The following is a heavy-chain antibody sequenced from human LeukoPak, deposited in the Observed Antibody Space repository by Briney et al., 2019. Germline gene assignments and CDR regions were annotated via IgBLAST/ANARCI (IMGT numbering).Heavy chain of an antibody. CDR3: ARGRGYCSSTSCYKYYYYMDV. CDR1: GGSFSSYY. CDR2: INHSGST. J-gene: IGHJ6*03. V-gene: IGHV4-34*01. Sequence: NPSETLSLTCAVYGGSFSSYYWSWIRKPPGKGLEWIGEINHSGSTNYNPSLKSRVTISVDTSKNQFSLKLSSVTAADTAVYYCARGRGYCSSTSCYKYYYYMDVWGKGTTVTVSS. D-gene: IGHD2-2*02.